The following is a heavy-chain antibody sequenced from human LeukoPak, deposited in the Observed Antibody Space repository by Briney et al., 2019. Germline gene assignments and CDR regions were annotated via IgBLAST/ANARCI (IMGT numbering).Heavy chain of an antibody. Sequence: GGSLRLSCAASGFTFSNYAMSWVRQAPGKGLEWVSSISSSSSYIYYADSVKGRFTISRDNAKNSLYLQMNSLRAEDTAVYYCARDVRDYYYGMDVWGQGTTVTVSS. CDR2: ISSSSSYI. CDR3: ARDVRDYYYGMDV. J-gene: IGHJ6*02. CDR1: GFTFSNYA. V-gene: IGHV3-21*01.